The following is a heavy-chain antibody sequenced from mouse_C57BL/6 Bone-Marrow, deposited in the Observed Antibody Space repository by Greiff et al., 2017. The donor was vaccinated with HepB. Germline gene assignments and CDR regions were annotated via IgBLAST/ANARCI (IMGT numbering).Heavy chain of an antibody. CDR3: ARYPSITTVVATSGYFDV. V-gene: IGHV3-8*01. J-gene: IGHJ1*03. CDR1: GYSITSDY. Sequence: EVQLVESGPGLAKPSQTLSLTCSVTGYSITSDYWNWIRKFPGNKLEYMGYISYSGSTYYNPSLKSRISITRDTSKNQYYLQLNSVTTEDTATYYCARYPSITTVVATSGYFDVWGTGTTVTVSS. CDR2: ISYSGST. D-gene: IGHD1-1*01.